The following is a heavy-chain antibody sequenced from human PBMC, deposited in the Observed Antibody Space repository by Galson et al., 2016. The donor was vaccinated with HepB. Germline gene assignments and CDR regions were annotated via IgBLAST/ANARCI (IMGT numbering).Heavy chain of an antibody. CDR1: GLTFCSFA. J-gene: IGHJ3*01. Sequence: SLRLSCAASGLTFCSFAINWVRQAPGKGLEWVSGISGSGGTTYHADSVKGRFTISRDNSKNTLYLQMNSLRAEDTAVYYCAREGAFTYYDILTGYSPPDAFDVWGQGTMVTVS. V-gene: IGHV3-23*01. CDR2: ISGSGGTT. CDR3: AREGAFTYYDILTGYSPPDAFDV. D-gene: IGHD3-9*01.